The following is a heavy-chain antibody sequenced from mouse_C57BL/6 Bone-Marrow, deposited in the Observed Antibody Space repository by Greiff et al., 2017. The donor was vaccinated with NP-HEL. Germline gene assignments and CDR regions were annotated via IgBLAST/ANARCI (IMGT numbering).Heavy chain of an antibody. CDR2: INPSSGYT. V-gene: IGHV1-4*01. CDR1: GYTFTSYT. Sequence: VQLQQSGAELARPGASVKMSCKASGYTFTSYTMHWVKQRPGQGLEWIGYINPSSGYTKYNQKFKDKATLTADKSSSTAYMQLSSLTSEDSAVYYCAKDYYGSSPFAYWGQGTLVTVSA. D-gene: IGHD1-1*01. J-gene: IGHJ3*01. CDR3: AKDYYGSSPFAY.